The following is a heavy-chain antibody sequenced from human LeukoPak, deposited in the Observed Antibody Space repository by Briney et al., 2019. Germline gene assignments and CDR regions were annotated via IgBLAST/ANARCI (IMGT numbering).Heavy chain of an antibody. CDR3: AKDWPSEWQQLPDSDAFDI. Sequence: GGSLRLSCAASGFTFSTYAMSWVRQAPGKGLEWGSAINSGGSTYYADSLKGRFTISRDNSKNTLYLHMNSLRADDTAVYYCAKDWPSEWQQLPDSDAFDIWGQGTMVTVSS. CDR1: GFTFSTYA. D-gene: IGHD6-13*01. J-gene: IGHJ3*02. V-gene: IGHV3-23*01. CDR2: INSGGST.